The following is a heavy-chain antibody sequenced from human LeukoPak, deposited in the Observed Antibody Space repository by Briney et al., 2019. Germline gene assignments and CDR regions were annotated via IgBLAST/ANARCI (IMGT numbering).Heavy chain of an antibody. J-gene: IGHJ4*02. CDR3: AKERREQSRDNFFDY. CDR1: GFTFSNYA. CDR2: ISGSGLTT. D-gene: IGHD1-26*01. Sequence: GGSLRLSCAASGFTFSNYAMSWVRLALGRGLEWVSVISGSGLTTFYADPVKGRFTISRDNSKNTLYLQMSSLRAEDTAVYYCAKERREQSRDNFFDYWGQGTLVTVSS. V-gene: IGHV3-23*01.